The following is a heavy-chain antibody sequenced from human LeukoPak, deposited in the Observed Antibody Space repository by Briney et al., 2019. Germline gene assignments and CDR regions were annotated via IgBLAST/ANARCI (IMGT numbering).Heavy chain of an antibody. D-gene: IGHD3-3*01. Sequence: PGGSLRLSCAASGFTFSSYSMNWVRQAPGKGLEWVSSISSSSSYIYYADSVKGRFTISRDNAKNSLYLQMNSLRAEDTAVYYCARGSLWVEDYDFWSGPLSYWGQGTLVTVSS. J-gene: IGHJ4*02. CDR1: GFTFSSYS. V-gene: IGHV3-21*01. CDR3: ARGSLWVEDYDFWSGPLSY. CDR2: ISSSSSYI.